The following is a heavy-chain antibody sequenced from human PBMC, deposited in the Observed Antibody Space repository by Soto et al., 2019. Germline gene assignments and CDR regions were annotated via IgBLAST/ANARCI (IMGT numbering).Heavy chain of an antibody. Sequence: VASVKVSCKASGYTFTSYYMHWVRQAPGQGLEWMGIINPSGGSTSYAQKFQGRVTMTRDTSTSTVYMELSSLRSEDTAVYYCARDSYYYGSGSYGAGSDAFDIWGQGTMVTVSS. CDR2: INPSGGST. CDR3: ARDSYYYGSGSYGAGSDAFDI. D-gene: IGHD3-10*01. V-gene: IGHV1-46*01. J-gene: IGHJ3*02. CDR1: GYTFTSYY.